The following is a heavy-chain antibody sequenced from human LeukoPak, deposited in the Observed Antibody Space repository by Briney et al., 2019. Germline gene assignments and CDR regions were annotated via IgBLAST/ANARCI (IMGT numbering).Heavy chain of an antibody. Sequence: PGGSLRLSCAAPGFTFSSYAMHWVRQAPGKGLEWVAVISYDGSNKYYADSVKGRFTISRDNSKNTLYLQMNSLRAEDTAVYYCAREVSEVVNDAFDIWGQGTMVTVSS. CDR3: AREVSEVVNDAFDI. V-gene: IGHV3-30*01. CDR2: ISYDGSNK. D-gene: IGHD3-22*01. J-gene: IGHJ3*02. CDR1: GFTFSSYA.